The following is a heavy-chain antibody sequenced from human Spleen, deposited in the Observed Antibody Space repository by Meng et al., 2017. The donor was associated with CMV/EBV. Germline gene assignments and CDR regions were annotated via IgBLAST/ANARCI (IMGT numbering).Heavy chain of an antibody. J-gene: IGHJ4*02. CDR3: ARQFHFYGSVDY. CDR1: GYSFTNYW. CDR2: IYPGDSDT. D-gene: IGHD3-10*01. Sequence: GESLKISCKGSGYSFTNYWIGWVRQMPGKGLEWMGTIYPGDSDTRYSPSFQGQVTISAYKSISTAYLQWSSLRASDTAIYYCARQFHFYGSVDYWGQGTLVTVSS. V-gene: IGHV5-51*01.